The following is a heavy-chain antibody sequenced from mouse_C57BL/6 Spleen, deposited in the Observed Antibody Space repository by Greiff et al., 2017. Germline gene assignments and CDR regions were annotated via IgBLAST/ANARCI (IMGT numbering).Heavy chain of an antibody. CDR3: GRRDYGGEFAY. CDR2: ISRGRSTI. D-gene: IGHD2-4*01. Sequence: EVQLVESGGGLVKPGGSLKLSCAASGFTFSDYGMHWVSQAPEKGLEWVAYISRGRSTIYYADTVKGRFTISRDNAKNTLFLQMTSLRSEDAAMYYCGRRDYGGEFAYWGQGTLVTVSA. J-gene: IGHJ3*01. V-gene: IGHV5-17*01. CDR1: GFTFSDYG.